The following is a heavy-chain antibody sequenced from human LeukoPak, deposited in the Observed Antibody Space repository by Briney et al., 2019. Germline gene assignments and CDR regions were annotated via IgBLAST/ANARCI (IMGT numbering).Heavy chain of an antibody. CDR2: IYYSGST. CDR1: GGSISSSSYY. J-gene: IGHJ6*03. V-gene: IGHV4-39*01. CDR3: ARPRPGNYYYYCMDV. D-gene: IGHD6-6*01. Sequence: SETLSLTCTVSGGSISSSSYYWGWIRQPPGKGLEWIGSIYYSGSTYYNPSLKSRVTISVDTSKNQFSLKLSSVTAADTAVYYCARPRPGNYYYYCMDVWGKGTTVTASS.